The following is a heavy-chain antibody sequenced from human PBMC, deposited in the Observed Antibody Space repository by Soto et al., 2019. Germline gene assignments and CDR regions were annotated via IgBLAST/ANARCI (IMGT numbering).Heavy chain of an antibody. D-gene: IGHD3-22*01. CDR1: GFTFSSFH. V-gene: IGHV3-48*02. CDR2: ITSSSDII. Sequence: GGSLRLSCAASGFTFSSFHMNWVRQAPGRGLEWVAYITSSSDIIYYSDSVKGRFTISRDNGKNSLFLQMNSLRDEDTAVYYCARVVVVIPPGYYYAMDVWGKGTTVTVSS. CDR3: ARVVVVIPPGYYYAMDV. J-gene: IGHJ6*04.